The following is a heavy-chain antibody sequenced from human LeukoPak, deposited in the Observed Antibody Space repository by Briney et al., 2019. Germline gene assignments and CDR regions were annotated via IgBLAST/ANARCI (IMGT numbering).Heavy chain of an antibody. CDR3: ARANYYDTSGYSRGAFDI. J-gene: IGHJ3*02. Sequence: PSETLSLTCTVSGGSISSSSYYWSWIRQPPGKGLEWIGYIYYSGSTDYNPSLKSRVTMSVDTSKNQFSLKLSSVTAADTAVYYCARANYYDTSGYSRGAFDIWGQGTMVTVSS. CDR1: GGSISSSSYY. V-gene: IGHV4-61*05. CDR2: IYYSGST. D-gene: IGHD3-22*01.